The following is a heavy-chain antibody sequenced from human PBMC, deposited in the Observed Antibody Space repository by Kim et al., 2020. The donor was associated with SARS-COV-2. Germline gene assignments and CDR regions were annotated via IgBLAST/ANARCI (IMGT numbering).Heavy chain of an antibody. D-gene: IGHD3-22*01. Sequence: SETLSLTCAVYGGSFSGYYWSWIRQPPGKGLEWIGEINHSGSTNYNPSLKSRVTISVDTSKNQFSLKLSSVTAADTAVYYCARATYYDSSRRGPYYYYGMDVWGQGTTVTVSS. V-gene: IGHV4-34*01. CDR2: INHSGST. J-gene: IGHJ6*02. CDR3: ARATYYDSSRRGPYYYYGMDV. CDR1: GGSFSGYY.